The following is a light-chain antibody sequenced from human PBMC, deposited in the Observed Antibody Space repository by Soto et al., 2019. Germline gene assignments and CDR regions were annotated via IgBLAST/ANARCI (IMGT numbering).Light chain of an antibody. CDR3: QQSHSAPLT. V-gene: IGKV1-39*01. J-gene: IGKJ4*01. Sequence: QMTQSPSSLFASVGDRVTITCRASQSISSHLNWYQQKVGQTPRLLIYGASTLQSEVPPRFSGSGSGTEFTLAISGLQREDFAAYYCQQSHSAPLTFGGGTKIQI. CDR1: QSISSH. CDR2: GAS.